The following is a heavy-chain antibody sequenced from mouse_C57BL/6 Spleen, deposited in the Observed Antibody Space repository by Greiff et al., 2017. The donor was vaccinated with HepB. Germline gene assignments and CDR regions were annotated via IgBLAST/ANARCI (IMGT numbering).Heavy chain of an antibody. J-gene: IGHJ4*01. D-gene: IGHD1-1*01. CDR3: ARSYGTDYAMDY. CDR2: IHPNSGST. V-gene: IGHV1-64*01. CDR1: GYTFTSYW. Sequence: QVQLQQPGAELVKPGASVKLSCKASGYTFTSYWMHWVKQRPGQGLEWIGMIHPNSGSTNYNEKFKSKATLTVDKSSSTAYMQLSSLTSADSAVYYCARSYGTDYAMDYWGQGTSVTVSS.